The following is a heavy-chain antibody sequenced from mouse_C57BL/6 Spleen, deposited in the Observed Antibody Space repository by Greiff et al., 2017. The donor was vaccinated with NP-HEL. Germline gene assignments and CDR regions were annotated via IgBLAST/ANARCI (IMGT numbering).Heavy chain of an antibody. Sequence: QVQLQQSGAELVMPGASVKLSCKASGYTFTSYWMHWVKQRPGQGLEWIGEIDPSDSYTNYNQKFKGKSTLTVDKSSSTAYMQLSSLTSEDSAVYYCARWGGGNYNFDYWGQGTTLTVSS. CDR2: IDPSDSYT. J-gene: IGHJ2*01. CDR1: GYTFTSYW. V-gene: IGHV1-69*01. D-gene: IGHD2-1*01. CDR3: ARWGGGNYNFDY.